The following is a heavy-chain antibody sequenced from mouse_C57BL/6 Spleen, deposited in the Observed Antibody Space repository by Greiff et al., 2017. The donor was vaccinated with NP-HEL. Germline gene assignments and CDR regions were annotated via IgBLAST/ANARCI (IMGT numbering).Heavy chain of an antibody. CDR3: ARVSSNYLWFAY. CDR1: GYTFTSYW. J-gene: IGHJ3*01. D-gene: IGHD2-5*01. CDR2: IYPNSGST. Sequence: QVQLQQPGAELVKPGASVKLSCKASGYTFTSYWMHWVKQRPGQGLEWIGMIYPNSGSTNYNEKFKSKATLTVDKASSTAYMQRRSLTSEDSAVYYCARVSSNYLWFAYWGQGTLVTVAA. V-gene: IGHV1-64*01.